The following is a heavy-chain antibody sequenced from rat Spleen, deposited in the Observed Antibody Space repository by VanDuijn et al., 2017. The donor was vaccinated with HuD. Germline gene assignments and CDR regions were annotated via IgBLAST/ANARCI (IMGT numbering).Heavy chain of an antibody. V-gene: IGHV5-25*01. Sequence: EVQLVESDGGLVQPGGSLKLSCAASGFIFSDYYMAWVRQAPTKGLEWVAYISTGGGSTYYRDSVKGRFTISRDNAKSTLYLQMNSLRSEDTATYYCARHSSTYYVMDAWGQGASVTVSS. J-gene: IGHJ4*01. CDR1: GFIFSDYY. CDR3: ARHSSTYYVMDA. D-gene: IGHD1-2*01. CDR2: ISTGGGST.